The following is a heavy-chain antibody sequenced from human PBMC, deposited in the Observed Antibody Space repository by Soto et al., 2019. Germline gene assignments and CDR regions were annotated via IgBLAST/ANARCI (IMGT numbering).Heavy chain of an antibody. CDR1: GYTFSDYW. D-gene: IGHD3-10*01. Sequence: SGGSLRLSCAASGYTFSDYWMSWVRQAPGKGLEWVANINHDGSETDYVDSLKGRFSISRDNARNSLYLQINSLRADDTALYYCARARWELLINALDVWGDGTVVP. CDR2: INHDGSET. V-gene: IGHV3-7*01. J-gene: IGHJ3*01. CDR3: ARARWELLINALDV.